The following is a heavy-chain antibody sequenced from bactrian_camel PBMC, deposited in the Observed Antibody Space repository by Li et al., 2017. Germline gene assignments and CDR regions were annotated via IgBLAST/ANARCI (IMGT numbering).Heavy chain of an antibody. V-gene: IGHV3-3*01. CDR3: VVDGPPKCFRVPPFSDY. CDR2: IWSSRSST. Sequence: HVQLVESGGGSVQAGGSLRLSCVASGYTDSDSRNFMGWFRQTPGKEREGVAAIWSSRSSTFYADSVKGRFTISRDNIKSAVYLQMDNLTVEDTAVYHCVVDGPPKCFRVPPFSDYWGQGTQVTVS. CDR1: GYTDSDSRNF. J-gene: IGHJ4*01.